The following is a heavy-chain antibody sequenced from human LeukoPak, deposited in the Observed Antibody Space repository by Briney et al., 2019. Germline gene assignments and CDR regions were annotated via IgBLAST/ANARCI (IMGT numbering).Heavy chain of an antibody. Sequence: GASVKVSCKSSAYTFTSYDINWVRQATGQGLEWMGWMNPNSGNTGYAQKFQGRVTMTRNTSISTAYMELSSLRSEDTAVYYCARGHRYYYGSGSYSIDYWGQGTLVTVSS. CDR1: AYTFTSYD. CDR2: MNPNSGNT. CDR3: ARGHRYYYGSGSYSIDY. V-gene: IGHV1-8*01. J-gene: IGHJ4*02. D-gene: IGHD3-10*01.